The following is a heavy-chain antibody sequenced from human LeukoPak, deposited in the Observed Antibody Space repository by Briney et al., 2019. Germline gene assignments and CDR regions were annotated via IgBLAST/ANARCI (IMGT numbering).Heavy chain of an antibody. D-gene: IGHD5-18*01. J-gene: IGHJ4*02. V-gene: IGHV3-23*01. CDR3: AKHTGYSYAKYYFDY. CDR1: GFTFSSYA. Sequence: PGGSLRLSCAASGFTFSSYAMSWVRQAPGKGLEWVSAISGSGGSTYYADSVKGRFTISRDNSKNTLYLQMNSLRAEDTAVYYCAKHTGYSYAKYYFDYWGQGTLVTVSS. CDR2: ISGSGGST.